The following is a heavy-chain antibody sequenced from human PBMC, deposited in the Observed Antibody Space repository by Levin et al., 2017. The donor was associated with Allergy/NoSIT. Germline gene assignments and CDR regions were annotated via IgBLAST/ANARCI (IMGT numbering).Heavy chain of an antibody. V-gene: IGHV4-30-4*01. D-gene: IGHD5-12*01. CDR3: ARGVDYPKPFDP. CDR1: GISINGDSSF. CDR2: IYYSGST. J-gene: IGHJ5*02. Sequence: PSETLSLTCSVSGISINGDSSFWSWIRQPPGKGLEWIGYIYYSGSTHYDPSLKSRLTISVDTSMNHFSLTLASVPAADTAVYYCARGVDYPKPFDPWGQGILVTVSS.